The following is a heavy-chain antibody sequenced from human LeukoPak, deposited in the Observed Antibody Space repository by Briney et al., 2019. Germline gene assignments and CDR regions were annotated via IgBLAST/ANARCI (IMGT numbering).Heavy chain of an antibody. CDR2: ISSSGSAI. CDR1: GFTFSDYY. CDR3: ARVSLAGTGPFDI. Sequence: GGSLRLSCAASGFTFSDYYMSWIRQAPGKGLGWVSYISSSGSAIYYADSVKGRFTISRDNAKNSLYLQMNSLRVEDTAVYYCARVSLAGTGPFDIWGQGTMVTVSS. J-gene: IGHJ3*02. V-gene: IGHV3-11*04. D-gene: IGHD6-19*01.